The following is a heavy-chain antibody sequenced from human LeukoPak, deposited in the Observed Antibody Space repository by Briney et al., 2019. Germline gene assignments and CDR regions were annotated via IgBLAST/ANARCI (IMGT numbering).Heavy chain of an antibody. CDR2: IYYSGST. CDR3: ARDGPDYYDSSGYYGY. Sequence: PSETLSLTCTVSGGSISSGGYYWSWIRQHPGKGLEWIGYIYYSGSTYYNPSLKSRVTISVDTSKNQFSLKLSSVTAADTAVYYCARDGPDYYDSSGYYGYWGQGTLVTVSS. CDR1: GGSISSGGYY. J-gene: IGHJ4*02. V-gene: IGHV4-31*03. D-gene: IGHD3-22*01.